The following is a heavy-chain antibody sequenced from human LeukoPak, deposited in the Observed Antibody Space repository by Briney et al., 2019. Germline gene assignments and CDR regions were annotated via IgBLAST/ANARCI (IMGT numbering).Heavy chain of an antibody. Sequence: GGSLRLSCAASGFTFIDYDMHWVRQVIGKGLEWVSAIGIRGDTHYSGSVKGRFTISRENAASSLYLQMNSLRAEDTAVYYCARGGIQVSGIDEFDYWGQGTLVTVSS. CDR1: GFTFIDYD. V-gene: IGHV3-13*01. CDR2: IGIRGDT. D-gene: IGHD6-19*01. J-gene: IGHJ4*02. CDR3: ARGGIQVSGIDEFDY.